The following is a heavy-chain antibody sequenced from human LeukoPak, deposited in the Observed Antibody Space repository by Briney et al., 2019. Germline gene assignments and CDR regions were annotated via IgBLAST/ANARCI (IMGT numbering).Heavy chain of an antibody. CDR1: GYTFTFYG. D-gene: IGHD7-27*01. V-gene: IGHV1-18*01. CDR2: ISDYNGNT. Sequence: GASVKVSCKASGYTFTFYGISWVRQAPGQGLEGRGWISDYNGNTNYAQKLQGRVTMTTDTSTSTAYMELRSLRSDDTAVYYCAREEGNWGDAFDIWGQGTMVTVSS. CDR3: AREEGNWGDAFDI. J-gene: IGHJ3*02.